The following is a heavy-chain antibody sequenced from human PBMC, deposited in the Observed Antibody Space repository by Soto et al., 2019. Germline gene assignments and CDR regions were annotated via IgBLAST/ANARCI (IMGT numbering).Heavy chain of an antibody. CDR3: ARHPGYYDILTGYTTYYFDH. V-gene: IGHV4-59*08. CDR2: IYYRGNT. D-gene: IGHD3-9*01. J-gene: IGHJ4*02. CDR1: GGSSGTYY. Sequence: LETLSLTCSVSGGSSGTYYWSWIRERTGKGLEWIGYIYYRGNTDYNPSLKSRVTISLDTPKNQFSLKLSSVTAADTAVYYCARHPGYYDILTGYTTYYFDHWGQGILLTVSS.